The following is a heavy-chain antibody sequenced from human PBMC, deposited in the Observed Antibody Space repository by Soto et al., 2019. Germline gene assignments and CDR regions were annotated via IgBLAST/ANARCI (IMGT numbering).Heavy chain of an antibody. CDR1: GGTFSSYA. CDR3: ARAPPPDCSGGSCYSFYYGMDV. Sequence: QVQLVQSGAEVKKPGSSVKVSCKASGGTFSSYAISWVRQAPGQGLEWMGGIIPIFGTANYAQKFQGRVTITADESTSTAYMELSSLRSEDTAVYYFARAPPPDCSGGSCYSFYYGMDVWGQGTTVTVSS. J-gene: IGHJ6*02. V-gene: IGHV1-69*01. D-gene: IGHD2-15*01. CDR2: IIPIFGTA.